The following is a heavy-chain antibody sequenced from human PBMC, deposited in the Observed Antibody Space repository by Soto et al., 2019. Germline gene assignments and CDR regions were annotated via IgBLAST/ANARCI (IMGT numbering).Heavy chain of an antibody. Sequence: GGSLRLSCVASGFNLSGYYMIWIRQNPEKGLEGVSYISYSGSFTKYADSVKGRFTISRDNAKNSLFLQMNSLRAEDTSIYYCARGSGYNWFDPWGPGTVVTVSS. CDR1: GFNLSGYY. V-gene: IGHV3-11*06. D-gene: IGHD1-1*01. J-gene: IGHJ5*02. CDR2: ISYSGSFT. CDR3: ARGSGYNWFDP.